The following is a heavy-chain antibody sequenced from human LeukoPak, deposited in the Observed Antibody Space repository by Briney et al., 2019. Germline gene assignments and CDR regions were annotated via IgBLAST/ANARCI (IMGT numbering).Heavy chain of an antibody. J-gene: IGHJ4*02. CDR3: AKLKRYSGYGENYFDY. Sequence: QSGGSLRLSCAASGFTFNNYDMSWVRQAPGKGLEWVSGISGSADNTYYADSVKGRFTISRDNSKDTLYLQMNSLRAEDTAVYYCAKLKRYSGYGENYFDYWGQGTLVTVSS. CDR1: GFTFNNYD. V-gene: IGHV3-23*01. D-gene: IGHD5-12*01. CDR2: ISGSADNT.